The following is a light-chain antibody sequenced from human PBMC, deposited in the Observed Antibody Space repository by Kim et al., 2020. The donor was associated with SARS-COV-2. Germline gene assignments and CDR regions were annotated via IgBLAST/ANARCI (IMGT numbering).Light chain of an antibody. J-gene: IGKJ2*01. CDR2: KAS. V-gene: IGKV1-5*03. CDR3: QQYYIFPYT. Sequence: DIQMTQSPSTLSASVGDTVTISCRASESFSSWLAWYQQKPGKAPNLLIYKASNLESGVPSRFSGSESGTEFTLTITSLQPDVVATYYCQQYYIFPYTFGQGTKLEI. CDR1: ESFSSW.